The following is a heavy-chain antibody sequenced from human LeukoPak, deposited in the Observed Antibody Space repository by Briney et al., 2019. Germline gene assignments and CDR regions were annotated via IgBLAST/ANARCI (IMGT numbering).Heavy chain of an antibody. J-gene: IGHJ4*02. D-gene: IGHD4-17*01. CDR3: AKDMGPTGDYAFDY. CDR1: GFTFDDYA. V-gene: IGHV3-9*01. CDR2: ISWNSGSI. Sequence: GRSLRLSCAASGFTFDDYAMHWVRQAPRKGLEWVSGISWNSGSIGYADSVKDRFTISRDNAENSLYLQMNSLRAEDTALYYCAKDMGPTGDYAFDYWGQETVVSVSS.